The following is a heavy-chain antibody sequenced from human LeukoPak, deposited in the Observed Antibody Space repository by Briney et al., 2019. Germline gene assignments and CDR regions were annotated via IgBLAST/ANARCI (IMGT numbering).Heavy chain of an antibody. Sequence: GGSLRLSCAASGFTFSSYDMNWVRKAPGKGLEWVSYISISGRTIYYADSVKGRFTISRDNAKNSLYLQMNSLRVEDTAVYYCAREPHDSSGYPTGWGQGTMVTVSS. J-gene: IGHJ3*01. CDR2: ISISGRTI. D-gene: IGHD3-22*01. V-gene: IGHV3-48*03. CDR3: AREPHDSSGYPTG. CDR1: GFTFSSYD.